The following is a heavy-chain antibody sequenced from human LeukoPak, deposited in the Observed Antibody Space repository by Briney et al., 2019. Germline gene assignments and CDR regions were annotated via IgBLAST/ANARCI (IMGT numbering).Heavy chain of an antibody. D-gene: IGHD3-16*01. CDR2: INPDSGGT. J-gene: IGHJ5*02. CDR3: ARELGGSYSWFDP. CDR1: GYTFIGYY. Sequence: ASVKVSCKASGYTFIGYYMHWVRQAPGQGLEWMGRINPDSGGTNFAQRFQGRVTMTRDTSINTAYMELSRLRSDDTAIYYCARELGGSYSWFDPWGQGTLVTVSS. V-gene: IGHV1-2*06.